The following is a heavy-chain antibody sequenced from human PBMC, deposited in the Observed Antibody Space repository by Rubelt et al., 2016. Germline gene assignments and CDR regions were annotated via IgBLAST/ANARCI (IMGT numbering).Heavy chain of an antibody. CDR1: GGSFSGYY. V-gene: IGHV4-34*01. CDR3: ARRNYRQLRYYYGMDV. CDR2: INHSGST. Sequence: QVQLQQWGAGLLKPSETLSLTCAVYGGSFSGYYWSWIRQPPGKGLEWIGEINHSGSTNYNPSLRCWVSISGDTSKTQCSLKLSAVTAADTAVYYCARRNYRQLRYYYGMDVWGQGTTVTVSS. D-gene: IGHD4-11*01. J-gene: IGHJ6*02.